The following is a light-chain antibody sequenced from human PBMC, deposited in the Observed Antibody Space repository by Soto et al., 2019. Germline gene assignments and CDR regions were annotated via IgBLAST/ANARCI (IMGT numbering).Light chain of an antibody. CDR1: QGISSY. CDR3: QQVNSYPLT. V-gene: IGKV1-9*01. CDR2: KAS. Sequence: DIQLTQSPSFLSASVGDRVTITCRASQGISSYLAWYQQKPGKAPKLLIYKASTLQSGVPSRFSGSGSGTEFTLTISSLQPEDFATYYCQQVNSYPLTFGPGTKVDIK. J-gene: IGKJ3*01.